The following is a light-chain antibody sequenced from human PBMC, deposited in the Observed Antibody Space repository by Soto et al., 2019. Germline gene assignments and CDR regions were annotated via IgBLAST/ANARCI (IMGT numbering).Light chain of an antibody. Sequence: QSVLTQPPSVSGAPGQRVTISCTGSSSNIGAGYDVHWYQQLPGTAPKLLIYANSNRPSGVPGRFSGSKSGTSASLAITGLQAEDEADYYCESYDSSLCGYVFATGTKVTVL. J-gene: IGLJ1*01. CDR2: ANS. CDR1: SSNIGAGYD. CDR3: ESYDSSLCGYV. V-gene: IGLV1-40*01.